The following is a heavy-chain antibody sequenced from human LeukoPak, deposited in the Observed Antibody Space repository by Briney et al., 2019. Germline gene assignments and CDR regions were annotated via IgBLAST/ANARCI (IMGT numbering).Heavy chain of an antibody. CDR2: ISSSSSYI. V-gene: IGHV3-21*01. Sequence: GGSLRLSCAASGFTFSSYSMNWVRQAPGKGLEWVSSISSSSSYIYYADSVKGRFTISRDNSKNTLYLQMNSLRAEDTAVYYCAKDKAGFLDYWGQGTLVTVSS. D-gene: IGHD6-25*01. CDR3: AKDKAGFLDY. J-gene: IGHJ4*02. CDR1: GFTFSSYS.